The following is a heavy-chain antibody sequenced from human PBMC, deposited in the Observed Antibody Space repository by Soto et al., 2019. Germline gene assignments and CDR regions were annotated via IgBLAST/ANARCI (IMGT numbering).Heavy chain of an antibody. CDR2: ISYDGSNK. V-gene: IGHV3-30*18. CDR3: AKDRLRGGSLTTATTNGMDV. D-gene: IGHD1-26*01. Sequence: QVQLVESGGGVVQPGRSLRLSCAASGFTFSSYGMHWVRQAPGKGLEWVALISYDGSNKYYVDSVKGRFTISRDNSKNTLFLQMNSLRAGDTAVYYCAKDRLRGGSLTTATTNGMDVWGQGTTVTVSS. J-gene: IGHJ6*02. CDR1: GFTFSSYG.